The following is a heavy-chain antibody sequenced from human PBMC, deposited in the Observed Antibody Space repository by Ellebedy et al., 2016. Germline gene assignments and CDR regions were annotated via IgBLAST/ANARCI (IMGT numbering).Heavy chain of an antibody. CDR2: ISGYNGNT. CDR3: ARDSAMVRGLTINYYYYAMDV. Sequence: ASVKVSXXASGYTFTTYAIHWVRQAPGQGLEWMAWISGYNGNTNYAQKVQGRVAMTTDTSTSTAYMELRSLRSDDTAVYYCARDSAMVRGLTINYYYYAMDVWGQGTTVTVSS. CDR1: GYTFTTYA. V-gene: IGHV1-18*01. J-gene: IGHJ6*02. D-gene: IGHD3-10*01.